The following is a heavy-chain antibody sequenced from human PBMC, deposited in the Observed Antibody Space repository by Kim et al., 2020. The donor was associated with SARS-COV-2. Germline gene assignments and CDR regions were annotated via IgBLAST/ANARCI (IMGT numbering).Heavy chain of an antibody. D-gene: IGHD3-22*01. Sequence: GGSLRLSCAASGFTFDDYAMHWVRQAPGKGLEWVSGISWNSGSIGYADSVKGRFTISRDNAKNSLYLQMNSLRAEDTALYYCAKGATTYYYDSSEYYFDYWGQGTLVSVSS. CDR2: ISWNSGSI. CDR1: GFTFDDYA. CDR3: AKGATTYYYDSSEYYFDY. V-gene: IGHV3-9*01. J-gene: IGHJ4*02.